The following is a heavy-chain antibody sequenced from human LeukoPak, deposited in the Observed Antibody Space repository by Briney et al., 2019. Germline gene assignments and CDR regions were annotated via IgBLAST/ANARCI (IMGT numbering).Heavy chain of an antibody. CDR2: IIPIFGTA. CDR3: AVDCSSTSCYGPTHGDY. Sequence: SVKVSCKASGGTFSSYAITWVRQAPGQGLEWMGGIIPIFGTANYAQKFQGRVTITADESTSTAYMELSSLRSEDTAVYYCAVDCSSTSCYGPTHGDYWGQGTLVTVSS. D-gene: IGHD2-2*01. J-gene: IGHJ4*02. V-gene: IGHV1-69*13. CDR1: GGTFSSYA.